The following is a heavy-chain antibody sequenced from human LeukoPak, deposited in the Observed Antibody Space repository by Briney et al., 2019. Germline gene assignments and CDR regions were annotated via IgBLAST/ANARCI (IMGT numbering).Heavy chain of an antibody. Sequence: SETLSLTCAVSGGSISSGGYSWGWIRQPPGKGLEWIGYIYHSGSTYYNPSLKSRVTISVDRSKNQFSLKLSSVTAADTAVYYCARASYYYDSSGYYAPAHFDYWGQGTLVTVSS. CDR3: ARASYYYDSSGYYAPAHFDY. CDR1: GGSISSGGYS. D-gene: IGHD3-22*01. CDR2: IYHSGST. V-gene: IGHV4-30-2*01. J-gene: IGHJ4*02.